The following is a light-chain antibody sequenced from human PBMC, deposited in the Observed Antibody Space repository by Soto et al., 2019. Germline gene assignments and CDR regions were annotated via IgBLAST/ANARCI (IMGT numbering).Light chain of an antibody. CDR1: KLGDKY. J-gene: IGLJ1*01. Sequence: SYELTQPPSVSVSPGQTASITCSGDKLGDKYACWYQQKPGQSPVLVIYQDSKRPSGIPERFSGSNSGNTATLTISGTQPMDEDDYYCQAWDSSSYVFGTGTKVTVL. CDR3: QAWDSSSYV. V-gene: IGLV3-1*01. CDR2: QDS.